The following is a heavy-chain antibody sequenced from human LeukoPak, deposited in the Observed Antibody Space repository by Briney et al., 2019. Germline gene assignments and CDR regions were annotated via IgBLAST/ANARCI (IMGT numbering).Heavy chain of an antibody. D-gene: IGHD3-22*01. Sequence: SETLSLTCAVYGGSFSGYYWSWIRQPPGKGLEWIGEINHSGSTNYNPSLKSRVTISVDTSKNQFSLKLSSVTAADTAVYYCARVGQYYYDSSGYYYHNWFDPWGQGTLVTVSS. V-gene: IGHV4-34*01. CDR2: INHSGST. CDR3: ARVGQYYYDSSGYYYHNWFDP. CDR1: GGSFSGYY. J-gene: IGHJ5*02.